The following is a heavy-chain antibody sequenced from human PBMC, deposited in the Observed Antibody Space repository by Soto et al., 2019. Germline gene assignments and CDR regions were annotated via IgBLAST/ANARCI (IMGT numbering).Heavy chain of an antibody. CDR2: TRNKANRYTT. V-gene: IGHV3-72*01. CDR3: ARGYNSFDS. Sequence: WVSLRDPSAASWFIFSDLYIGRIRQAPGKGLEWVGRTRNKANRYTTEYAASVRGRFTISRDESKNSLYLQLDSLKTEDTAVYYCARGYNSFDSWGQGTLVTVSS. J-gene: IGHJ4*02. CDR1: WFIFSDLY. D-gene: IGHD1-26*01.